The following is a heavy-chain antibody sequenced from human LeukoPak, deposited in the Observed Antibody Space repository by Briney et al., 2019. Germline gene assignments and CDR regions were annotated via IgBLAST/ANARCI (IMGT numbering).Heavy chain of an antibody. D-gene: IGHD2/OR15-2a*01. Sequence: PSETLSLTCAVSGGSINSSSSYYWGWIRQPPGKGLEWIGSIYYSGSTYHNPSLKSRVTISVDTSKNQFSLKLSSVTAADTAVYYCARQFYDNGPAYDYWGQGTLVTVSS. V-gene: IGHV4-39*01. CDR1: GGSINSSSSYY. J-gene: IGHJ4*02. CDR2: IYYSGST. CDR3: ARQFYDNGPAYDY.